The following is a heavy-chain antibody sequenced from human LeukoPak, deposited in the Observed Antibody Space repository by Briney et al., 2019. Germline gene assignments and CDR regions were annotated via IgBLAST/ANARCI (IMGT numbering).Heavy chain of an antibody. J-gene: IGHJ4*02. CDR2: ISYDGSNK. V-gene: IGHV3-30*18. CDR3: AKGTPVGATQLLGY. CDR1: GFTFSSYW. Sequence: GGSLRLSCAASGFTFSSYWMSWVRQAPGKGLEWVAVISYDGSNKYYADSVKGRFTISRDNSKNTLYLQMNSLRAEDTAVYYCAKGTPVGATQLLGYWGQGTLVTVSS. D-gene: IGHD1-26*01.